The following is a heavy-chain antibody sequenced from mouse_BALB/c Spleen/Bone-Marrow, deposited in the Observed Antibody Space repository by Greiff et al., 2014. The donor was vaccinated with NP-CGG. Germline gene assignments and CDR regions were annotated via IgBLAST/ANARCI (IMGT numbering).Heavy chain of an antibody. CDR1: GFNIKDTY. V-gene: IGHV14-3*02. J-gene: IGHJ2*01. CDR2: IDPANGNT. Sequence: VQLQQPGAELVKPGASVKLSCTASGFNIKDTYMHWVKQRPEQGLEWIGRIDPANGNTKYDPKFQGKATMTADTSSNTAYLQLSSLTSEDTAVYYCARYYYGYYFDYWGQGTTLTVSS. CDR3: ARYYYGYYFDY. D-gene: IGHD1-2*01.